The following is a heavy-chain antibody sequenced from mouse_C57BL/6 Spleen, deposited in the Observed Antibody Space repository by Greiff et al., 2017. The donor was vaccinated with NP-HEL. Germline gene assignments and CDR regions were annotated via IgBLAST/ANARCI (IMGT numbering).Heavy chain of an antibody. Sequence: QVQLQQSGPELVKPGASVKISCKASGYAFSSSWMNWVKQRPGKGLEWIGRIYPGDGDTNYNGKFKGKATLTADKSSSTAYMQLSSLTSEDSAVYFCARTTGVATRYFDVWGTGTTVTVSS. J-gene: IGHJ1*03. V-gene: IGHV1-82*01. CDR3: ARTTGVATRYFDV. CDR2: IYPGDGDT. D-gene: IGHD1-1*01. CDR1: GYAFSSSW.